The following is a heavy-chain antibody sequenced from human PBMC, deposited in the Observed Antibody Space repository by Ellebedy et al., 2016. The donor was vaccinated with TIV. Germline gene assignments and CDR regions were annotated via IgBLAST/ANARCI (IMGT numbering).Heavy chain of an antibody. J-gene: IGHJ6*02. D-gene: IGHD3-16*01. V-gene: IGHV3-21*01. Sequence: PGGSLRLSCAASGFTFSSYSMNWVRQAPGKGLEWVSSITSTSYIYYADSVKGRFTISRDNGKNSLYLQMNSLGVEDTAVYYCARDRPGIIYGLDVWGQGTTVTVSS. CDR1: GFTFSSYS. CDR2: ITSTSYI. CDR3: ARDRPGIIYGLDV.